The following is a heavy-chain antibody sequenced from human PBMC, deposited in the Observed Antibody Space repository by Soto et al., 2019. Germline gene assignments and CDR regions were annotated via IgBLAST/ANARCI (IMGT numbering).Heavy chain of an antibody. D-gene: IGHD6-13*01. Sequence: PGESLKISFKGSGNISNSYWSGWLRQMPGKGLEWMGIIYPGDSDTRYSPSFQGQVTISADKSISTAYLQWSSLKASDTAMYYCARTGIAGFDYWGQGTLVTVSS. J-gene: IGHJ4*02. CDR1: GNISNSYW. V-gene: IGHV5-51*01. CDR3: ARTGIAGFDY. CDR2: IYPGDSDT.